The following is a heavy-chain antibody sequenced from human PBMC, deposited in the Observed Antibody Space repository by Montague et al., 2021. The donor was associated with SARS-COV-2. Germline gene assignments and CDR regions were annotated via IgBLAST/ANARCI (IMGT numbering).Heavy chain of an antibody. V-gene: IGHV3-9*01. D-gene: IGHD5-18*01. J-gene: IGHJ5*02. CDR3: AKEGYSYGNTWYNWFDP. CDR1: GFTFDDYA. CDR2: ISWNSGNI. Sequence: SLRLSCAASGFTFDDYAMHWVRQAPGKGLEWVSGISWNSGNIGYADSVKGRFTISRDNAKNSLYLQMNSLRAEDTALYYCAKEGYSYGNTWYNWFDPWGQGTLVTVSS.